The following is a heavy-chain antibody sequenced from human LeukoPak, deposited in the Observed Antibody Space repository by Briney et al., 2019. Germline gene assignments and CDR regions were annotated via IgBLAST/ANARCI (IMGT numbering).Heavy chain of an antibody. V-gene: IGHV1-46*01. CDR2: INPSGGST. Sequence: ASVKVSCKASGYTFTGYYMHWVRQAPGQGLEWMGIINPSGGSTSYAQKFQGRVTMTRDTSTSTVYMELSSLRSEDTAVYYCARDQRRWLQLRRAGAFDIWGQGTMVTVSS. CDR1: GYTFTGYY. J-gene: IGHJ3*02. CDR3: ARDQRRWLQLRRAGAFDI. D-gene: IGHD5-24*01.